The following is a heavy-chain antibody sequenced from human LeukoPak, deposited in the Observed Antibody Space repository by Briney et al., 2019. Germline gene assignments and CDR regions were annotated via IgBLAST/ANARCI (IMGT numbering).Heavy chain of an antibody. CDR1: GYTFTSYY. D-gene: IGHD5-18*01. V-gene: IGHV1-2*02. CDR3: ARSRDTAMVTVGYNY. Sequence: ASVKVSCKASGYTFTSYYMHWVRQAPGQGLEWMGWINPNSGGTNYAQKFQGRVTMTRDTSISTAYMELSRLRSDDTAVYYCARSRDTAMVTVGYNYWGQGTLVTVSS. CDR2: INPNSGGT. J-gene: IGHJ4*02.